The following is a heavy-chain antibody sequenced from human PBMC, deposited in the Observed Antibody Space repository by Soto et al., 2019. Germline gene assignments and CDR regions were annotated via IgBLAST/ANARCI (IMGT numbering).Heavy chain of an antibody. CDR1: EFSFRSYW. CDR3: ARVGYYGWDFGH. Sequence: GGSLRLSCAVSEFSFRSYWMTWVRQAPGKGLEWVALINEDGGQKYYVDSVKGRFTISRDNAKDSLYMQMDSLRAEDTAVYFCARVGYYGWDFGHWGQGTQVTVSS. J-gene: IGHJ4*02. CDR2: INEDGGQK. V-gene: IGHV3-7*01. D-gene: IGHD3-3*01.